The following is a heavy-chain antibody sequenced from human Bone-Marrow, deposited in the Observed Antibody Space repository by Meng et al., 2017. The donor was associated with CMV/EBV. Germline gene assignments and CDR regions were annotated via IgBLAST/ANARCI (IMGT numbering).Heavy chain of an antibody. CDR1: GFTFSSYS. CDR2: ISSSSSTI. V-gene: IGHV3-48*04. Sequence: GESLKISCAASGFTFSSYSMNWVRQAPGKGLEWVSYISSSSSTIYYADSVKGRFTISRDNAKNSLYLQMNSLRAEDTAVYYCARTLGATNSYWGERTLVTVSS. D-gene: IGHD1-26*01. CDR3: ARTLGATNSY. J-gene: IGHJ4*02.